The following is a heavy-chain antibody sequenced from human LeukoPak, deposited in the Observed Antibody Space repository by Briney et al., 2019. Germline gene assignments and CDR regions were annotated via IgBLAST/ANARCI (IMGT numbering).Heavy chain of an antibody. CDR1: GYTFTGYY. D-gene: IGHD3-22*01. V-gene: IGHV1-2*02. J-gene: IGHJ4*02. Sequence: GASVEVSCKASGYTFTGYYMHWVRQAPGQGLEWMGWIHPNSGGTKYAQRFQGRVTVTRDTSISTVYMELSRLRSDDTAVYYCARWGKYYYDSSGYYYWGQGTLVSVSS. CDR2: IHPNSGGT. CDR3: ARWGKYYYDSSGYYY.